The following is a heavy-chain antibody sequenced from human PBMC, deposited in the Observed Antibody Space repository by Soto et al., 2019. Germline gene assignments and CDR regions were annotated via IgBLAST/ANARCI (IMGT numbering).Heavy chain of an antibody. CDR3: ARVGGQLFGDHGMDV. CDR1: GYTFTTHE. Sequence: QVQLVQSGAEVKKPGASVKVSCKASGYTFTTHEINWVRQVPGQGLEWMGWMSPSSGNTGYVDQFRGRVTMASNTSLTTAYMELSSLRSEDTAVYYCARVGGQLFGDHGMDVWGQGTTVTVSS. CDR2: MSPSSGNT. D-gene: IGHD3-10*01. V-gene: IGHV1-8*01. J-gene: IGHJ6*02.